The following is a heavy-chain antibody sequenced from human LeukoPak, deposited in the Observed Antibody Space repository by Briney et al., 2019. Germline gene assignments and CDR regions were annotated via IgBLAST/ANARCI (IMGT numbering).Heavy chain of an antibody. V-gene: IGHV3-7*01. CDR3: TREPWSGGFDV. Sequence: PGGSLRLSCAASGYTFTSFWMHWVRQAPGKGLEWVASVRQDDGEKYYVDSVKGRFTISRDNAKNSVYLQMLSLRAEDTAVHFCTREPWSGGFDVWGQGTMVTVSS. CDR1: GYTFTSFW. J-gene: IGHJ3*01. D-gene: IGHD3-10*02. CDR2: VRQDDGEK.